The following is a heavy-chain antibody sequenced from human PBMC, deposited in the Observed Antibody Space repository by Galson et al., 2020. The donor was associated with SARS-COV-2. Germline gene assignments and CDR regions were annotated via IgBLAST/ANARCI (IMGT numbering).Heavy chain of an antibody. J-gene: IGHJ6*02. CDR2: IRSKANSYAT. D-gene: IGHD2-15*01. CDR1: GFTFSGSA. CDR3: TRSPPLGGNAYYYYYGMDV. Sequence: GESLKISCAASGFTFSGSAMHWVRQASGKGLEWVGRIRSKANSYATAYAASVKGRFTISRDDSKNTAYLQMNSLKTEDTAVYYCTRSPPLGGNAYYYYYGMDVWGQGTTVTVFS. V-gene: IGHV3-73*01.